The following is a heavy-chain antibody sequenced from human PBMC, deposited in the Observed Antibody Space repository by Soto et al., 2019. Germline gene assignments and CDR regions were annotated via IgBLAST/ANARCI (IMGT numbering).Heavy chain of an antibody. Sequence: WASVKVSCKASGYTFTSYYMHWVRQAPGQGLEWMGIINPSGGSTSYAQKFQGRVTMTRDTSTSTVYMELSSLRPEDTAVYYCARETFGRIAAAGLYYGMDVWGQGTTVTVSS. J-gene: IGHJ6*02. V-gene: IGHV1-46*01. CDR3: ARETFGRIAAAGLYYGMDV. CDR1: GYTFTSYY. CDR2: INPSGGST. D-gene: IGHD6-13*01.